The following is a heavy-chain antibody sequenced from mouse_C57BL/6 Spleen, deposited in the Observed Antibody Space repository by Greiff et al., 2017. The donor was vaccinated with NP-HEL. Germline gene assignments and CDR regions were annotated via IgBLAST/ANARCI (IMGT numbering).Heavy chain of an antibody. D-gene: IGHD1-1*01. Sequence: QVHVKQSGAELVRPGASVTLSCKASGYTFTDYEMHWVKQTPVHGLEWIGAIDPETGGTAYNQKFKGKAILTADKSSSTAYMELRSLTYEDSAVYYCTRGLLLRVYAMDYWGQGTSVTVSS. J-gene: IGHJ4*01. CDR3: TRGLLLRVYAMDY. CDR2: IDPETGGT. CDR1: GYTFTDYE. V-gene: IGHV1-15*01.